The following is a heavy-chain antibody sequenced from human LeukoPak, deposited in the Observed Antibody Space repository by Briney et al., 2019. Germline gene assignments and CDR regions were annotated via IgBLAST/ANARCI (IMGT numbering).Heavy chain of an antibody. CDR1: GCTFNTYW. CDR3: VRDSPSGFFDL. J-gene: IGHJ2*01. Sequence: GGSLRHSCAASGCTFNTYWMHWVRQAPGKGLVWVSPINPDGTVTTYADSVKGGFTISRDNAKNTLYLQMNSLKAEYTAVYYCVRDSPSGFFDLWGRGTLVTVSS. D-gene: IGHD6-19*01. CDR2: INPDGTVT. V-gene: IGHV3-74*01.